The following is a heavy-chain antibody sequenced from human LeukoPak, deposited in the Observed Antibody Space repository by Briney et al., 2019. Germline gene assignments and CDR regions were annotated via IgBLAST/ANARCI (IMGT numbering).Heavy chain of an antibody. CDR3: ARSLYSGSYYRFGY. J-gene: IGHJ4*02. CDR1: GYTFSGYY. V-gene: IGHV1-2*02. Sequence: ASVKVSCTASGYTFSGYYMHWVRQAPGQGLEWMGWINPNSGGTNYAQKYQGRVTMTRDTSNAPAYIEMSRLRDDDTAVYYCARSLYSGSYYRFGYWGQGTLVTVSS. D-gene: IGHD1-26*01. CDR2: INPNSGGT.